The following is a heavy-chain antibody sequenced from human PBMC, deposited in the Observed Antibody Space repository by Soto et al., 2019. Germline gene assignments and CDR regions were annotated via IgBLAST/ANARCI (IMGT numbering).Heavy chain of an antibody. Sequence: GRSLRLSCAASGFTFSSYSMNWVRQAPGKGLEWVSSISSSSSYIYYADSVKGRFTISRDNAKNSLYLQMNSLRAEDTAVYYCAGWGGLWFGDLFERQYYYYYRMAVWGQGTTVTVSS. CDR1: GFTFSSYS. CDR2: ISSSSSYI. D-gene: IGHD3-10*01. V-gene: IGHV3-21*01. J-gene: IGHJ6*02. CDR3: AGWGGLWFGDLFERQYYYYYRMAV.